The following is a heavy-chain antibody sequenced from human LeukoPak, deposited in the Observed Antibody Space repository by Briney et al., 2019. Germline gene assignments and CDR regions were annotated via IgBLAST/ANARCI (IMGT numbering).Heavy chain of an antibody. Sequence: ESGPALVEPTQTLTLTCTFSGFSLLTSGVSVTWIRQPPGRALEWLARIDWDDDKYYNTSLEARLTISKDTSKNQVILTVTDMDPVDSATYYCARMYFGDYKDMDVWGKGTTVTVSS. V-gene: IGHV2-70*11. J-gene: IGHJ6*03. CDR3: ARMYFGDYKDMDV. CDR2: IDWDDDK. D-gene: IGHD3-10*01. CDR1: GFSLLTSGVS.